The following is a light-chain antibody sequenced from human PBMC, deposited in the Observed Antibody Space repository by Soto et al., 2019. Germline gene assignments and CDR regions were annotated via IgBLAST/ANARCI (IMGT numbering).Light chain of an antibody. Sequence: DIVMTQSPDSLAVSLGERATINCKSSQSLFYSATNKNYLSWYQQRPGQPPKLLIYWASTRESGVPDRFSGRGSGTDFTLTINSLQAEDVALYYCQHYYNLPHTFGGGTKVEIK. CDR3: QHYYNLPHT. CDR1: QSLFYSATNKNY. V-gene: IGKV4-1*01. CDR2: WAS. J-gene: IGKJ4*01.